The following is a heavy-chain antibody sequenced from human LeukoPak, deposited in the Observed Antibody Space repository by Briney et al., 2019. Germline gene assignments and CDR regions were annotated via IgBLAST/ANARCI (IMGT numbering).Heavy chain of an antibody. Sequence: PGGSLRLSCAASGFTFSRYWMSWVRQAPGEGLEWVASINQDGNEKYYVDSVKGRFTISRDNAKNSLYLQMNSLRAEDTAVYYCATEARYCDSTSCLTPPFYYYYYMDVWGKGTTVTVSS. CDR1: GFTFSRYW. J-gene: IGHJ6*03. D-gene: IGHD2-2*01. CDR2: INQDGNEK. CDR3: ATEARYCDSTSCLTPPFYYYYYMDV. V-gene: IGHV3-7*01.